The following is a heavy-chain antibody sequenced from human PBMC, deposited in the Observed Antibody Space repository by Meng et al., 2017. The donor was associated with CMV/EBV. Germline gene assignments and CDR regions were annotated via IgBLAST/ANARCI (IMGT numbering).Heavy chain of an antibody. CDR2: ISPYNGNT. D-gene: IGHD3-22*01. CDR1: GYSFTSYG. Sequence: ASVKVSCKGSGYSFTSYGISWVRQAPGQGLEWMGWISPYNGNTNYAQKLQGRVTMTTDTSTSTAYMELRSLGSDDTAVYYCARDSRSVVMTHFYDAFDIWGQGTMVTVSS. CDR3: ARDSRSVVMTHFYDAFDI. J-gene: IGHJ3*02. V-gene: IGHV1-18*01.